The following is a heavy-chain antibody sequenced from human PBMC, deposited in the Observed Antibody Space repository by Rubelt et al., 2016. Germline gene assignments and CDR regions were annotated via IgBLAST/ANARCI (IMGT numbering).Heavy chain of an antibody. CDR1: NYA. J-gene: IGHJ4*02. V-gene: IGHV3-23*01. D-gene: IGHD6-19*01. CDR2: ISSSGGST. Sequence: NYAMSWVRQAPGKGLEWVSAISSSGGSTYYADSVKGRFTMTRDNSKNTLYLQMNSLRAEDTAVYYCAKDCGYSSGWYFDYWGQGTLVTVSS. CDR3: AKDCGYSSGWYFDY.